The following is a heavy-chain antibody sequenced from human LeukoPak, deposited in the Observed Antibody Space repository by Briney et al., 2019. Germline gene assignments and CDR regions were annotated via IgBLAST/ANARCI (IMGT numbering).Heavy chain of an antibody. J-gene: IGHJ4*02. V-gene: IGHV4-59*04. CDR1: GGSISSYY. D-gene: IGHD3-10*01. CDR3: ARRSLLSYGSGSYYIF. CDR2: IFYSGST. Sequence: SETLSLTCTVSGGSISSYYWSWIRQPPGKGLEWIGNIFYSGSTYYSPSLKSRVTISLDTSRNQFSLKLTSVTAADTAVYYCARRSLLSYGSGSYYIFWGQGTLVTVSS.